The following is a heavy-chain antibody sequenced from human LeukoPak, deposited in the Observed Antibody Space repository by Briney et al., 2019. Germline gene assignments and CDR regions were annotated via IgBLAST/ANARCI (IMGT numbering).Heavy chain of an antibody. D-gene: IGHD2-2*01. CDR3: AKDLGLPVAMGGDY. CDR1: GFTFSSYG. J-gene: IGHJ4*02. Sequence: PGGTLRLSCAASGFTFSSYGMSWVRQAPGKGLEWVSAISGSGGSTYYADFVKGRFTISRDNSKNTLFLQMNSLRAEDTAIYYCAKDLGLPVAMGGDYWGQGTLVTVSS. CDR2: ISGSGGST. V-gene: IGHV3-23*01.